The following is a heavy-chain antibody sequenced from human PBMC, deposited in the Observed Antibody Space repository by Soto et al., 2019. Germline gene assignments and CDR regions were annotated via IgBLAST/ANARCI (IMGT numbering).Heavy chain of an antibody. CDR2: IYYSGST. V-gene: IGHV4-59*08. Sequence: SETLSLTCTVSGGSISSYYWSWIRQPPGKGLEWIGYIYYSGSTNYNPSLKSRVTISVDTSKNQFSLKLSSVTAADTAVYYCARCVNWNYSEGPNWFDPWGQGTLVTVSS. CDR3: ARCVNWNYSEGPNWFDP. CDR1: GGSISSYY. D-gene: IGHD1-7*01. J-gene: IGHJ5*02.